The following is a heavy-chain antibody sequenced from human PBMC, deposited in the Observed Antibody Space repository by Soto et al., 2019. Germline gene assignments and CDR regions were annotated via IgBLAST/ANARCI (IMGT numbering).Heavy chain of an antibody. CDR3: ARDFRYDFWSGYEATINWFDP. CDR1: GGSIGSYY. V-gene: IGHV4-59*01. D-gene: IGHD3-3*01. J-gene: IGHJ5*02. Sequence: SETLSLTCTVSGGSIGSYYWSWIRQPPGKGLEWIGYIYYSGSTNYNPSLKSRVTISVDTSKNQFSLKLSSVTAADTAVYYCARDFRYDFWSGYEATINWFDPWGQGTLVTVSS. CDR2: IYYSGST.